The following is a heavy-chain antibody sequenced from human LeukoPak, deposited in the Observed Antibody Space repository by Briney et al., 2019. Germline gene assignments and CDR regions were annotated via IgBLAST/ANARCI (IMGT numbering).Heavy chain of an antibody. J-gene: IGHJ5*02. CDR1: GGSISSYY. CDR3: ASGKGIAAAGPPDFRYHWFDP. Sequence: SETLSLTCTVSGGSISSYYWSWIRQPPGKGLEWIGYIYYSGSTNYNPSLKSRVTISVDTSKNQFSLKLSSVTAADPAVYYRASGKGIAAAGPPDFRYHWFDPWGQGTLVTVPS. D-gene: IGHD6-13*01. V-gene: IGHV4-59*01. CDR2: IYYSGST.